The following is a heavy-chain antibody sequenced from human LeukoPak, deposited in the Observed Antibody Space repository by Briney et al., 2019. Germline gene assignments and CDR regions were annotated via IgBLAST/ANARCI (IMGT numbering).Heavy chain of an antibody. J-gene: IGHJ4*02. V-gene: IGHV3-7*01. Sequence: PGGSLRLSCAASGFTFSSYWMSWVRQAPGKGLEWVANIKQDGSEKYYVDSVKGRFTISRDNAKNSLYLQMNSLRAEDTAVYYCARDSSYSSGSRASFDYWGQGTLVTVSS. CDR3: ARDSSYSSGSRASFDY. CDR2: IKQDGSEK. D-gene: IGHD6-19*01. CDR1: GFTFSSYW.